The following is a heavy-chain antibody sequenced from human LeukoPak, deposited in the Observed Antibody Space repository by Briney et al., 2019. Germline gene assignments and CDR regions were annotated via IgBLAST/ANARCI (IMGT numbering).Heavy chain of an antibody. J-gene: IGHJ4*02. CDR2: ISYSGNT. D-gene: IGHD4-17*01. Sequence: SETLSLTCTVSGGSISGFYWSWIRQPPGKGLEWIGYISYSGNTNYNPSLKSRVSISVDTSKNQFSLKLSSVTAADTAVYYCARTGSTVTMLYPFDHWGQGTLVTVSS. CDR3: ARTGSTVTMLYPFDH. V-gene: IGHV4-59*01. CDR1: GGSISGFY.